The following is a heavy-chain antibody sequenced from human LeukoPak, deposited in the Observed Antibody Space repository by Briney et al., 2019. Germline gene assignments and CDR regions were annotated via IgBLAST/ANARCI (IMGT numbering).Heavy chain of an antibody. Sequence: GGSLRLSCAASGFTFSSYSMNWVRQAPGKGLEWVSYISSSSSTIYYADSVKGRFTISRDNAKNSLYLQMNSLRAEDTAVYYCARDHFGTPPYYYYYVDVWGKGTTVTVSS. CDR2: ISSSSSTI. CDR3: ARDHFGTPPYYYYYVDV. CDR1: GFTFSSYS. J-gene: IGHJ6*03. V-gene: IGHV3-48*01. D-gene: IGHD1-1*01.